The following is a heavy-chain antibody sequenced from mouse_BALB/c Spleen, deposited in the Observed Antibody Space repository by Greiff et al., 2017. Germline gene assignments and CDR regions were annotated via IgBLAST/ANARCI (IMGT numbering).Heavy chain of an antibody. Sequence: EVQVVVSGGGLVKPGGSLKLSCAASGFTFSSYGMSWVRQTPDKRLELVATINSNGGSTYYPDSVKGRFTIARDNAKNTLYLQMSSLKSEDTAMYYCAREDSSYAMDYRGQKTS. CDR3: AREDSSYAMDY. CDR2: INSNGGST. V-gene: IGHV5-6-3*01. D-gene: IGHD1-1*01. J-gene: IGHJ4*01. CDR1: GFTFSSYG.